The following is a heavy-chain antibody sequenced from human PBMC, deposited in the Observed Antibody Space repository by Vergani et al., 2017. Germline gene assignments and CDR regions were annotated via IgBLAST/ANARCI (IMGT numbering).Heavy chain of an antibody. CDR1: GFTFSSYA. V-gene: IGHV3-23*04. CDR3: AKDPNYYDSSGYYSYFDY. CDR2: ISGSGGST. J-gene: IGHJ4*02. Sequence: EVQLVESGGGLVQPGGSLRLSCAASGFTFSSYAMSWVRQAPGKGLEWVSAISGSGGSTYYADSVKGRFTISRDNSKNTLYLQMNSLRAEDTAVYYCAKDPNYYDSSGYYSYFDYWGQGTLVTVSS. D-gene: IGHD3-22*01.